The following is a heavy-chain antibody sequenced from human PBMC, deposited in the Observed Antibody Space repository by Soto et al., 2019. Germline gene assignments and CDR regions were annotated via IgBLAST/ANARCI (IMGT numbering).Heavy chain of an antibody. D-gene: IGHD2-8*01. CDR2: INPISGGT. V-gene: IGHV1-2*02. CDR3: ARSSCTNGICLPSYYFDS. CDR1: GYTFTGDY. J-gene: IGHJ4*02. Sequence: ASVKVSCKASGYTFTGDYIHWVRQAPGQGLEWMGWINPISGGTKYAQKFQGRVTMTRDTSISTAYMELSRLRSDDTAVFYCARSSCTNGICLPSYYFDSWGQGTPVTVSS.